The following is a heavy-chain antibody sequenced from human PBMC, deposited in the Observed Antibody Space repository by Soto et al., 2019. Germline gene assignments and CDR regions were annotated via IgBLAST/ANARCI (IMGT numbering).Heavy chain of an antibody. V-gene: IGHV3-30*03. D-gene: IGHD3-3*01. CDR1: GFTFSSYG. CDR2: ISYDGSNK. J-gene: IGHJ3*02. CDR3: VGGGEVRRGGYYYDGFDI. Sequence: GGSLRLSCAASGFTFSSYGMHWVRQAPGKGLEWVAVISYDGSNKYYADSVKGRFTISRDNSKNTLYLQMNSLRAEDTAVYYCVGGGEVRRGGYYYDGFDIWGQGTIVTVSS.